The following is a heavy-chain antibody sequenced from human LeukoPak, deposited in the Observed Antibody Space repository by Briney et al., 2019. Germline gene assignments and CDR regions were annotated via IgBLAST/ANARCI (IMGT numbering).Heavy chain of an antibody. J-gene: IGHJ5*02. D-gene: IGHD6-13*01. CDR1: GGSISSSSYY. V-gene: IGHV4-39*07. CDR3: ARRGGYSSSWYYDVDEIWFDP. CDR2: IYYSGST. Sequence: KPSETLSLTCTVSGGSISSSSYYWGWIRQPPGKGLEWIGSIYYSGSTYYNPSLKSRVTISVDTSKNQFSLKLSSVTAADTAVYYCARRGGYSSSWYYDVDEIWFDPWGQGTLVTVSS.